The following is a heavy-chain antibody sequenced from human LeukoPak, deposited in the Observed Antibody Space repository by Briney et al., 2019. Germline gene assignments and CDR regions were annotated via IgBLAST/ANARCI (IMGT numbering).Heavy chain of an antibody. CDR2: ISYDGTKT. CDR1: GVSFSNYA. D-gene: IGHD6-19*01. CDR3: ASSTTVVGTFWSDP. J-gene: IGHJ5*02. Sequence: PGGSLRLSCAPSGVSFSNYALDWVRQAPGKGLEWVAAISYDGTKTYYTDSVKGRFTISRDDPDNTLSLQMDSLRGEDSGLYYCASSTTVVGTFWSDPWGQGTLVIVSS. V-gene: IGHV3-30*04.